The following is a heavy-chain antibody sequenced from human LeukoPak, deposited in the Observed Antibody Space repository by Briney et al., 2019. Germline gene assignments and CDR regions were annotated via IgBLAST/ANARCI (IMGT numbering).Heavy chain of an antibody. D-gene: IGHD3-22*01. V-gene: IGHV3-23*01. CDR1: GFTFSSYA. CDR2: ISGSGGST. J-gene: IGHJ4*02. CDR3: AKERLTGYYDSSGVFDY. Sequence: GGSLRLSCAASGFTFSSYAMSWVRQAPGKGLEWVSAISGSGGSTYYADSVKGRFTISRDNSKNTLYLQMNSLRAEDTAVYYCAKERLTGYYDSSGVFDYWGQGTLVTVSS.